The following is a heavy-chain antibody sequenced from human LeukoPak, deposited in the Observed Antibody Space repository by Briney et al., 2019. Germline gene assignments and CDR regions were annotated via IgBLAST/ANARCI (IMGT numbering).Heavy chain of an antibody. Sequence: ASVKVSCKASGYTFTSYYMHWVRQAPGQGLEWMGIINPSGGSTSYAQKFQGRVTMTRDTSTSTVYMELSSLRSEDTAVYYCARERPRYFDWLLSGYYGMDVWGQGTTVTVSS. D-gene: IGHD3-9*01. V-gene: IGHV1-46*01. J-gene: IGHJ6*02. CDR1: GYTFTSYY. CDR2: INPSGGST. CDR3: ARERPRYFDWLLSGYYGMDV.